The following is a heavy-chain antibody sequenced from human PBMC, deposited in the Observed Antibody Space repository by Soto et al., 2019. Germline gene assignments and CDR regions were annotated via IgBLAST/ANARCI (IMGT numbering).Heavy chain of an antibody. CDR2: IIPIFGTA. V-gene: IGHV1-69*13. CDR1: GGTFSSYA. Sequence: SVKVSCKASGGTFSSYAISWVRQAPGQGLEWMGGIIPIFGTANYAQKFQGRVTITADESTSTAYMELSSLRSEDTAVYYCARGYDSSGYYGGTRSLDLNYFDYWGQGTLVTVSS. CDR3: ARGYDSSGYYGGTRSLDLNYFDY. J-gene: IGHJ4*02. D-gene: IGHD3-22*01.